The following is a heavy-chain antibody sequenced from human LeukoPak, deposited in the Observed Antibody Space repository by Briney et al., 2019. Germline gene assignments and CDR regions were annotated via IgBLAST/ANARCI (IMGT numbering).Heavy chain of an antibody. D-gene: IGHD3-16*01. CDR2: IRYDGSSK. Sequence: GGSLRLSCAASGCTFSTSGMHWVRQAPGKGLEWVAFIRYDGSSKYFADSVKGRFTISRDNSKDTLYLQMNSLRAEDTAVYYCAKGLTFGFDYWGQGTLVTVSS. CDR1: GCTFSTSG. V-gene: IGHV3-30*02. J-gene: IGHJ4*02. CDR3: AKGLTFGFDY.